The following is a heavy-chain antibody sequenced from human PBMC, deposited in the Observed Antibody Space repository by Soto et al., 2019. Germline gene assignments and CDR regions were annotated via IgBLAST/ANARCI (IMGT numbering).Heavy chain of an antibody. CDR2: ISAYNGNT. V-gene: IGHV1-18*01. D-gene: IGHD2-15*01. CDR3: ARNLLEVDGENWFDH. CDR1: GYTFTSYG. Sequence: ASVKVSCKASGYTFTSYGISWVRQAPGQGLEWMGWISAYNGNTNYAQKLQGRVTMTTDTSTSTAYMELRSLRSDDTAVYYCARNLLEVDGENWFDHWGQGTLVTVSS. J-gene: IGHJ5*02.